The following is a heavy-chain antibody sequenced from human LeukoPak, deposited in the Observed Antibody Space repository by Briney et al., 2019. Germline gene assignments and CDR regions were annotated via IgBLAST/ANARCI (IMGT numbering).Heavy chain of an antibody. D-gene: IGHD6-19*01. J-gene: IGHJ4*02. CDR2: ISSSSTTI. V-gene: IGHV3-48*04. CDR3: ARANVAVAGDNFDY. CDR1: GFTFSNYN. Sequence: GGSLRLSCAASGFTFSNYNMNWVRQAPGKGLEWVSYISSSSTTIHYADSVKGRFTISRDNAKNSLYLQMNGLRAEDTAVYYCARANVAVAGDNFDYWGQGTLVTVSS.